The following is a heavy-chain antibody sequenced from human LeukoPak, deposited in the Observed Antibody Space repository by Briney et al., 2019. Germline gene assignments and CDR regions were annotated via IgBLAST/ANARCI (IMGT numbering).Heavy chain of an antibody. J-gene: IGHJ3*01. CDR1: GLTVSSNY. CDR3: ARDGRALLSD. Sequence: PGGSLRLSCAASGLTVSSNYMSWVRQAPGKGLEWVSIIYSGGSTYYADSVKGRFLISIDNSKNTLYLQMYSLRAEDTAVYYCARDGRALLSDWGQGTMVTVSS. D-gene: IGHD2/OR15-2a*01. V-gene: IGHV3-66*01. CDR2: IYSGGST.